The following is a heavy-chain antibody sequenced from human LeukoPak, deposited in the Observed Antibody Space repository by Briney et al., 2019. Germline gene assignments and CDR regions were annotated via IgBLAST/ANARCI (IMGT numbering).Heavy chain of an antibody. D-gene: IGHD2-2*01. CDR3: ARGLSSTSPY. CDR1: GFAFDDYG. Sequence: QPGGSLRLSCAASGFAFDDYGMSWVRQAPGKGLEWVSGINWNGGSTGYADSVKGRFTISRGNAKNSLYLQMNSLRAEDTALYYCARGLSSTSPYWGQGTLVTVSS. V-gene: IGHV3-20*04. CDR2: INWNGGST. J-gene: IGHJ4*02.